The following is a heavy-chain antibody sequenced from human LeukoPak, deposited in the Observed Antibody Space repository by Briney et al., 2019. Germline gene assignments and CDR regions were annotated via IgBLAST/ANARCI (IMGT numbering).Heavy chain of an antibody. CDR2: IYYSGST. V-gene: IGHV4-59*01. Sequence: SETLSLTCTVSGGSISSYYWSWIRQPPGKGLEWIGYIYYSGSTNYNPSLKSRVTISVDTSKNQFSLKLRSVTAADTAVYYCARGQWEIDFWGQGTLVTVSS. CDR1: GGSISSYY. J-gene: IGHJ4*02. D-gene: IGHD1-26*01. CDR3: ARGQWEIDF.